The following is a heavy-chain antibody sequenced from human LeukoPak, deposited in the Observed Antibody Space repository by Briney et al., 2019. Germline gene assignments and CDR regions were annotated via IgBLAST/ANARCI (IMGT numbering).Heavy chain of an antibody. Sequence: GGTLRLSCAASGFTFRYNAMSWVRQAPRKGLEWVSAISVSGDSTYYADSVKGRFTISRDNSKSTLHLQMNSLRAEDTAMYYCAKVAAAGTGFDPWCQGSLVTVSS. CDR3: AKVAAAGTGFDP. V-gene: IGHV3-23*01. J-gene: IGHJ5*02. CDR2: ISVSGDST. D-gene: IGHD6-13*01. CDR1: GFTFRYNA.